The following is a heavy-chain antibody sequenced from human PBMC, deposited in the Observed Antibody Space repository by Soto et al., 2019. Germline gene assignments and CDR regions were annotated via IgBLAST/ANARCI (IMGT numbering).Heavy chain of an antibody. Sequence: ASVKVSCKASGYTFTSYGISWVRQAPGQGLEWMGWISAYNGNTNYAQKLQGRVTMTTDTSTSTAYMELSSLRSDDTAVYYCANDIIVIPGDKGLDYWGQGALVTVSS. J-gene: IGHJ4*02. CDR2: ISAYNGNT. CDR1: GYTFTSYG. V-gene: IGHV1-18*01. CDR3: ANDIIVIPGDKGLDY. D-gene: IGHD2-2*01.